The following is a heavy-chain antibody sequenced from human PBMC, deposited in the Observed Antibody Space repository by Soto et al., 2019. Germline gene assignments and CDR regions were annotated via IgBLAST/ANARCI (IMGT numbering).Heavy chain of an antibody. V-gene: IGHV1-58*01. CDR2: IVVGSGNT. Sequence: QMQLVQSGPEVKKPGTSVKVSCKASGFTFTSSAVQWVRQARGQRLEWIGWIVVGSGNTNYAQKFQERVTSNRDMATSTAYMQLSSLRSGGAAVYYCASPQRVFAAPAFGYWGQGTLVTVSS. J-gene: IGHJ4*02. D-gene: IGHD6-25*01. CDR1: GFTFTSSA. CDR3: ASPQRVFAAPAFGY.